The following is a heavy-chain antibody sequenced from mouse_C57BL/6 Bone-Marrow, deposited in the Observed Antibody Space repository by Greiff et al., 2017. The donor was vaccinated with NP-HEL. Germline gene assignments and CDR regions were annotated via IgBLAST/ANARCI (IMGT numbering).Heavy chain of an antibody. J-gene: IGHJ1*03. CDR1: GFTFSDYY. D-gene: IGHD1-1*01. Sequence: EVQGVESGGGLVQPGGSLKLSCAASGFTFSDYYMYWVRQTPEKRLEWVAYISNGGGSTYYPDTVKGRFTISRDNAKNTLSLQMSRLKSEDTAMYYCARHPYYYGSSYWYFDVWGTGTTVTVSS. V-gene: IGHV5-12*01. CDR3: ARHPYYYGSSYWYFDV. CDR2: ISNGGGST.